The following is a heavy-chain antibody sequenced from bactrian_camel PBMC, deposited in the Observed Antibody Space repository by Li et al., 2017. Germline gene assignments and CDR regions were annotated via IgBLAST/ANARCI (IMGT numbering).Heavy chain of an antibody. D-gene: IGHD3*01. CDR1: EYTFTNAHC. V-gene: IGHV3S59*01. J-gene: IGHJ4*01. Sequence: DVQLVESGGGSVQAGGSLRLSCAGSEYTFTNAHCMAWFRQAPGKEREIVAAIDYAGHTTYLDSVKGRFTISKDSDSNTLYLQMNSLKSEDTAMYYCAATGRPIEIAIQALGVIGVADNYWGQGTQVTVS. CDR2: IDYAGHT. CDR3: AATGRPIEIAIQALGVIGVADNY.